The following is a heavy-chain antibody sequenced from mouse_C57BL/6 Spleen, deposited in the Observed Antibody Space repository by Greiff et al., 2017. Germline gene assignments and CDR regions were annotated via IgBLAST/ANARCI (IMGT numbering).Heavy chain of an antibody. CDR2: ISSGGSYT. J-gene: IGHJ2*01. Sequence: EVMLVESGGDLVKPGGSLKLSCAASGFTFSSYGMSWVRQTPDMRLEWVATISSGGSYTYSTDSVKGRFTISRDNAKNTLYLQMSSLKSEDTAMYYCARHASTGNYFDYWVQDTTLPVSS. D-gene: IGHD6-1*01. V-gene: IGHV5-6*01. CDR3: ARHASTGNYFDY. CDR1: GFTFSSYG.